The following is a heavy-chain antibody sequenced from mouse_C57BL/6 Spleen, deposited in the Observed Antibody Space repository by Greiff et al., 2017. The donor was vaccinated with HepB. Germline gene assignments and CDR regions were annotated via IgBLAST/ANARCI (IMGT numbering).Heavy chain of an antibody. D-gene: IGHD1-1*01. Sequence: VQLQQSGPELVKPGASVKISCKASGYAFSSSWMNWVKQRPGKGLEWIGRIYPGDGDTNYNGKFKGKATLTADKSSSTAYVQLSSLTSEDSAVYFCARGDFYYGITYYAMDYWGQGTSVTVSS. J-gene: IGHJ4*01. CDR3: ARGDFYYGITYYAMDY. CDR2: IYPGDGDT. V-gene: IGHV1-82*01. CDR1: GYAFSSSW.